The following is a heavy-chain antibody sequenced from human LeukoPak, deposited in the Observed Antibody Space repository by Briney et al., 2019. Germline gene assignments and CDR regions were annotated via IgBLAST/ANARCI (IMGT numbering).Heavy chain of an antibody. Sequence: SETLSLTCNVSGVSISSSSYYWGWIRQPPGKGLEWIGSIYSSGSTYYNSSLKSRVTISIDTSKNQFSLKLSSVTAADTAVYYCARDGRFPPEVLPRYFDYWGQGTLVTVSS. CDR3: ARDGRFPPEVLPRYFDY. D-gene: IGHD1-26*01. V-gene: IGHV4-39*07. CDR2: IYSSGST. CDR1: GVSISSSSYY. J-gene: IGHJ4*02.